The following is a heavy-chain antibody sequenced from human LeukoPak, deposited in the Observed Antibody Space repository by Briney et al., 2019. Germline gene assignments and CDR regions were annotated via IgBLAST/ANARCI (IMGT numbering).Heavy chain of an antibody. D-gene: IGHD1-26*01. CDR2: INSDGSSI. CDR1: GFTFDDYD. V-gene: IGHV3-74*01. J-gene: IGHJ4*02. Sequence: GSLRLSCAASGFTFDDYDMSWVRQGPGKGLVWVSRINSDGSSISYAASVKGRFTISRDNAKNTLYPQMNSLRAEDTAVYYCAGEPGSHAGAVPAYWGQGTLVTVSS. CDR3: AGEPGSHAGAVPAY.